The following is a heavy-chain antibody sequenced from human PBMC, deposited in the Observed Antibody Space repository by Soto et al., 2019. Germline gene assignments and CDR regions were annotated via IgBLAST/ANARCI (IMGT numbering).Heavy chain of an antibody. J-gene: IGHJ4*02. CDR1: GGSISSGGYY. CDR3: ARVVAAHSYFEY. Sequence: SETLSLTCTVSGGSISSGGYYRSWIRQHPGKGLEWIGYIYYSGSTYYNPSLKSRFTISVDTSKNQFSLKLSSVTAADTAVYYCARVVAAHSYFEYWGQGTLVTVSS. V-gene: IGHV4-31*03. D-gene: IGHD6-6*01. CDR2: IYYSGST.